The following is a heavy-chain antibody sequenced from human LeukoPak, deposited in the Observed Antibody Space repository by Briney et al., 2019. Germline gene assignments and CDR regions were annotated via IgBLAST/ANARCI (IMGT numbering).Heavy chain of an antibody. D-gene: IGHD3-10*01. J-gene: IGHJ5*02. Sequence: ASVKVSCKASGYTSTSYDINWVRQATGQGLEWMGWMNPNSGNTGYSQKFQGRLTITRDTSISTAYMELSSLRSDDTAVYYCVRMTVRGVISPWGQGTRVTVSS. CDR3: VRMTVRGVISP. CDR2: MNPNSGNT. V-gene: IGHV1-8*03. CDR1: GYTSTSYD.